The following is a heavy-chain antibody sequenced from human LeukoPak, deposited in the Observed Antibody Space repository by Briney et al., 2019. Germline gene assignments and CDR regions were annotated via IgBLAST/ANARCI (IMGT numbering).Heavy chain of an antibody. CDR1: GGSISSSSYY. CDR3: ARHARYSSGWYDLLDY. Sequence: SETLSLTCTVSGGSISSSSYYWGWIRQPPGKGLEWIGSVYYSGSTYYNPSLKSRVTISVDTSKNQFSLKLSSVTAADTAVYYCARHARYSSGWYDLLDYWGQGTLVTVSS. D-gene: IGHD6-19*01. CDR2: VYYSGST. J-gene: IGHJ4*02. V-gene: IGHV4-39*01.